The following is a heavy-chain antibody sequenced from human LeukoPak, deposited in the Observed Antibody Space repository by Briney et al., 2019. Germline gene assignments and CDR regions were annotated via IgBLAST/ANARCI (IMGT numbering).Heavy chain of an antibody. CDR3: ARDPDYGVAFDY. D-gene: IGHD4-17*01. V-gene: IGHV1-2*02. CDR1: GYTFTGYY. CDR2: INPSSGGT. J-gene: IGHJ4*02. Sequence: ASVKVSCKAPGYTFTGYYMHWVRQAPGQGLEWMGWINPSSGGTNYAQKFQGRVTMTRDTSISTAYMELSRLRSDDTAVYYCARDPDYGVAFDYWGQGTLVTVSS.